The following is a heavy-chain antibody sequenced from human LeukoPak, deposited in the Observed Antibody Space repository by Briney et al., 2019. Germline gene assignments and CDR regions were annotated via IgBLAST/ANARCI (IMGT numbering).Heavy chain of an antibody. J-gene: IGHJ3*02. CDR3: QLGYCSSTSCSTDAFDI. D-gene: IGHD2-2*01. Sequence: ASVKVFCKASGYTFTGYYMHWVRQAPGQGLEWMGWINPNSGGTNYAQKFQGRVTMTRDTSISTAYMELSRLRSDDTAVYYCQLGYCSSTSCSTDAFDIWGQGTMITVSS. CDR2: INPNSGGT. V-gene: IGHV1-2*02. CDR1: GYTFTGYY.